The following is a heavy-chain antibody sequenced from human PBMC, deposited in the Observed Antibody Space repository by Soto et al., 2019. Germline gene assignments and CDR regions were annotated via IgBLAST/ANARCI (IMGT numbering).Heavy chain of an antibody. D-gene: IGHD6-13*01. CDR2: IGTAGDT. V-gene: IGHV3-13*01. CDR3: ARDPYSSSWLHRYGMDV. CDR1: GFTFSSYD. Sequence: GGSLRLSCAASGFTFSSYDMHWVRQATGKGLEWVSAIGTAGDTYYPGSVKGRFTISRENAKKSLYLQMNSLRAEDTAVYYCARDPYSSSWLHRYGMDVWGQGTTVTVSS. J-gene: IGHJ6*02.